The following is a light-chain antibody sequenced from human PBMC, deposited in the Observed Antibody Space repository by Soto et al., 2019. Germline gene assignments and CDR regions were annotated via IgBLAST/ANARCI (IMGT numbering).Light chain of an antibody. CDR2: DVN. V-gene: IGLV2-11*01. Sequence: QSALTQPRSVSGSPGQSVTISCTGTSSDFSGYNYVSWYQQHPGKAPKLMIYDVNKRPSGVPDRFSGSKSGNTASLTISGLQAEDEADYYCCSYAVTDVLFGGGTKVTVL. CDR3: CSYAVTDVL. J-gene: IGLJ2*01. CDR1: SSDFSGYNY.